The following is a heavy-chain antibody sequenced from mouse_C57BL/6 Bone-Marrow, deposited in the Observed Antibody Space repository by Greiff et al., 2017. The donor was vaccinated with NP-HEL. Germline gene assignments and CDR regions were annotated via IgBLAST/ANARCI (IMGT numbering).Heavy chain of an antibody. CDR3: ARLYDGYWRDYFDY. V-gene: IGHV1-22*01. CDR2: INPNNGGT. CDR1: GYTFTDYN. J-gene: IGHJ2*01. Sequence: VQLKQSGPELVKPGASVKMSCKASGYTFTDYNMHWVKQSHGKSLEWIGYINPNNGGTSYNQKFKGKATLTVNKSSSTAYMELRSLTSEDSAVYYCARLYDGYWRDYFDYWGQGTTLTVSS. D-gene: IGHD2-3*01.